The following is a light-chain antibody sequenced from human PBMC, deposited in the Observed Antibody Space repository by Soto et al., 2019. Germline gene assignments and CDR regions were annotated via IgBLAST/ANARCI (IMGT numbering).Light chain of an antibody. CDR2: QDS. J-gene: IGLJ1*01. CDR3: QAWDSSTFYV. CDR1: KLGDKY. V-gene: IGLV3-1*01. Sequence: SYELTQPPSVSVSPGQTASITCSGDKLGDKYACWYQQKPGQSPVLVIYQDSKRPSGIPERFSGSNSWNTATLTISGTQAMDEADYYCQAWDSSTFYVFGTGTKLTVL.